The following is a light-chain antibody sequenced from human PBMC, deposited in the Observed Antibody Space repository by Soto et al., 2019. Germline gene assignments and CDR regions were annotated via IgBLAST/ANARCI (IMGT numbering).Light chain of an antibody. CDR1: QSVNSN. J-gene: IGKJ4*01. Sequence: EIVMTQSPATLSVSPGERATLSCRASQSVNSNLAWYRQKPGQAPRLLISDASTRATGVPARFSGSGSGTEFPLTISSLQSEDSGIYNCQQYNFWPPLTFGGGTKVEIK. CDR2: DAS. CDR3: QQYNFWPPLT. V-gene: IGKV3-15*01.